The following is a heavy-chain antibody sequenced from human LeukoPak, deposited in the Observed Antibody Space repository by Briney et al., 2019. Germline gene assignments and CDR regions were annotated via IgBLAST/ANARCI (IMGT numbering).Heavy chain of an antibody. CDR3: ARDIGLGTTVVTPPFDY. J-gene: IGHJ4*02. V-gene: IGHV3-7*01. CDR2: IKQDGSEK. D-gene: IGHD4-23*01. CDR1: GFTFSSYW. Sequence: GGSLRLSCAASGFTFSSYWMSWVRQAPGKGLEWVANIKQDGSEKYYVDSVKGRFTISRDNSKNTLYLQMNSLRAEDTAVYYCARDIGLGTTVVTPPFDYWGQGTLVTVSS.